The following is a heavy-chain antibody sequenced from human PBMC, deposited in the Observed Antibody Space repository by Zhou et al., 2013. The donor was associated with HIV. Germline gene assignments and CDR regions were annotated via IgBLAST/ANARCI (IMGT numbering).Heavy chain of an antibody. CDR2: IIPLFDEP. CDR1: GGNFNTYA. Sequence: QVHLGQSGAEVKKPGSSIKVSCKASGGNFNTYAINWVRQAPGQGLEWMGGIIPLFDEPNYAQKFKGKVTITTDKSTNTAYMELNSITSEDSAVYYCARALGSGHYPLAYWGQGTLVTVSS. D-gene: IGHD1-26*01. J-gene: IGHJ4*02. CDR3: ARALGSGHYPLAY. V-gene: IGHV1-69*05.